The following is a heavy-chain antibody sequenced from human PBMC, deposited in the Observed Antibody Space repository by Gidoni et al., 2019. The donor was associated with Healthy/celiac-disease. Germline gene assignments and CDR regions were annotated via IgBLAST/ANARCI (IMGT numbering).Heavy chain of an antibody. CDR1: GGSFSGYY. J-gene: IGHJ4*02. Sequence: QVQLQQWGAGLLKPSETLSLTCAVYGGSFSGYYWSWIRQPPGKGLEWIGEINHSGSTNYNPSLKSRVTISVDTSKTQFSLKLSSVTAADTAVYYCARGKPRMTTVTTFDYWGQGTLVTVSS. D-gene: IGHD4-17*01. CDR3: ARGKPRMTTVTTFDY. CDR2: INHSGST. V-gene: IGHV4-34*01.